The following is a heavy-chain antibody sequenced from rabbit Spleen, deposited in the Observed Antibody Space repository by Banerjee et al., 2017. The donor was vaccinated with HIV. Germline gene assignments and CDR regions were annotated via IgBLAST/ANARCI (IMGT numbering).Heavy chain of an antibody. CDR2: IDTGDGAT. Sequence: QQQLEESGGGLVKPGGTLTLTCTASGFSFSSIYWICWVRQAPGRGLEWIACIDTGDGATYYANWAKGRSTFSKTSSTTVTLRMTSLTAADTATYFCARDDGGGSYARRLNLWGPGTLVTVS. CDR1: GFSFSSIYW. V-gene: IGHV1S45*01. J-gene: IGHJ4*01. CDR3: ARDDGGGSYARRLNL. D-gene: IGHD5-1*01.